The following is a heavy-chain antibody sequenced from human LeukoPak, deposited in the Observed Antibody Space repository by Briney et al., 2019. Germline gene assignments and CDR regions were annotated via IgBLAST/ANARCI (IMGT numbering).Heavy chain of an antibody. CDR3: ARDFWNGYYIFDY. Sequence: KSSETLSLTCTVSGGSINSYYWSWIRQPAGKGLEWIGRIYASGSTNYNPSLESRVTMSVDTSKNQFSLKLSSVTAADTAVYYCARDFWNGYYIFDYWGQGTLVTVSS. V-gene: IGHV4-4*07. CDR1: GGSINSYY. CDR2: IYASGST. D-gene: IGHD3-3*01. J-gene: IGHJ4*02.